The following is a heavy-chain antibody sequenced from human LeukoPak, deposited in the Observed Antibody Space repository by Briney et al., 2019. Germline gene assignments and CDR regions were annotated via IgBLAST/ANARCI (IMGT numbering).Heavy chain of an antibody. CDR2: ISSGGSTI. CDR3: ARVETYYYYGMDV. J-gene: IGHJ6*02. CDR1: GFTFSDYY. Sequence: GGSLRLSCAASGFTFSDYYMSWVRQAPGKGLEWVSYISSGGSTIYYADSVKGRFTISRDNAKNSLYLQMNSLRAEDTAVYYCARVETYYYYGMDVWGQGTTVTVSS. V-gene: IGHV3-11*01.